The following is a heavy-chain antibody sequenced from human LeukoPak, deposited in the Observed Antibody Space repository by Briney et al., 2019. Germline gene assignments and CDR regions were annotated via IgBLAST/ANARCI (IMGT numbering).Heavy chain of an antibody. D-gene: IGHD3-9*01. J-gene: IGHJ4*02. CDR1: GYTFTSYY. CDR2: INPSGGST. V-gene: IGHV1-46*01. Sequence: ASVKVSCKASGYTFTSYYVHWVRQAPGQGLEWMGIINPSGGSTSYAQKFQGRVTMTMDMSTSTVYMELSSLRSEDTAVYYCAREGYCDILTGTFDYWGQGTLVTVSS. CDR3: AREGYCDILTGTFDY.